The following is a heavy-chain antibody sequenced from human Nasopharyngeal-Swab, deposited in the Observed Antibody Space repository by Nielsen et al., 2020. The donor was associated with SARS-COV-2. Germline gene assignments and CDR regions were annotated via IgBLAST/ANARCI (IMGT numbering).Heavy chain of an antibody. V-gene: IGHV1-69*13. Sequence: SVKVSCKASGGTFSSYAISWVRQAPGQGLEWMGGIIPIFGTANYAQKFQDRVTITADESTSTAYMELSSLRSEDTAVYYCAAELIASGWYSGYYYYGMDVWGQGTTVTVSS. CDR3: AAELIASGWYSGYYYYGMDV. J-gene: IGHJ6*02. CDR1: GGTFSSYA. D-gene: IGHD6-19*01. CDR2: IIPIFGTA.